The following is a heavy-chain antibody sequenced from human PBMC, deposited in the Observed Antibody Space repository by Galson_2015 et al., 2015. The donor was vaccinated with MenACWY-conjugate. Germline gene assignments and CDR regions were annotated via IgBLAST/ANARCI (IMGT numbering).Heavy chain of an antibody. V-gene: IGHV5-51*01. CDR3: ARQGFGSSSLDY. D-gene: IGHD6-6*01. J-gene: IGHJ4*02. Sequence: IYPGDSGTRYTPSFQGHVTISADKSINTAYLQWGSLEASDTAMYYCARQGFGSSSLDYWGQGTLVTVSS. CDR2: IYPGDSGT.